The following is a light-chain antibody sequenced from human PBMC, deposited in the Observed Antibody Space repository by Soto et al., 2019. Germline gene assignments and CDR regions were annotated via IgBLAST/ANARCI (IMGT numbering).Light chain of an antibody. J-gene: IGLJ1*01. CDR1: SSDIGGYNF. V-gene: IGLV2-14*01. CDR3: SSFRSGTTL. CDR2: EVS. Sequence: SVLTQPASVSGSPGQSITTSCTGTSSDIGGYNFVSWYHQHPGKAPKLMIYEVSNRPSGVSDRFSGSKSGNTASLTTSGLQAEDEADYYCSSFRSGTTLFGTGTKVTVL.